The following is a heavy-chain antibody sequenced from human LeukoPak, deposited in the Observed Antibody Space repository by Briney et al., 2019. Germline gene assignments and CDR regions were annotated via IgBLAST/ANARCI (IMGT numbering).Heavy chain of an antibody. J-gene: IGHJ6*02. V-gene: IGHV3-7*01. CDR1: GFTFSSYW. CDR2: IKQDGSEK. Sequence: GGSLRLSCAASGFTFSSYWMSWVRQAPGKGLEWVANIKQDGSEKYYVDSVKGRFTISRDNAKNSLYLQMNSLRAEDTAVYYCAREDIVLMVYAMPYYYGMDVWGQGTTVTISS. CDR3: AREDIVLMVYAMPYYYGMDV. D-gene: IGHD2-8*01.